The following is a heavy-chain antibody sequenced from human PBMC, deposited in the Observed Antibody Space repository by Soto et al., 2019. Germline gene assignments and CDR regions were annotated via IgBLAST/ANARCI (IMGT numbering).Heavy chain of an antibody. D-gene: IGHD6-19*01. Sequence: QVQLQESGPGLVKPSGTLSLTCDVSGGSINNGNSWSWVRQSPARGLEWIGEIYHSGRTDYNPSLKSRVTISLDRSKIQFSLKLSSLSAADTAIDYCAGSYCSGGRCHSYEMDSCGHGTAVTVS. V-gene: IGHV4-4*02. CDR1: GGSINNGNS. CDR3: AGSYCSGGRCHSYEMDS. J-gene: IGHJ6*02. CDR2: IYHSGRT.